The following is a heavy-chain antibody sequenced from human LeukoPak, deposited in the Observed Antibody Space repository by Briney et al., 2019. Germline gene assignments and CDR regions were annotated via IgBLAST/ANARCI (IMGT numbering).Heavy chain of an antibody. CDR1: GFTFSSYE. J-gene: IGHJ6*04. D-gene: IGHD3-10*02. CDR3: AELGITIIGGV. Sequence: GSLRLSCAASGFTFSSYEMNWVRQAPGKGLEWVSYISGSGSTIYYADSVKGRFTISRDNAKNSLYLQMNSLRAEDTAVYYCAELGITIIGGVWGKGTTVTISS. V-gene: IGHV3-48*03. CDR2: ISGSGSTI.